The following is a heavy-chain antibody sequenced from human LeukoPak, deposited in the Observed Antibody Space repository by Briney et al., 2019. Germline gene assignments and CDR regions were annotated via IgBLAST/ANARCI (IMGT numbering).Heavy chain of an antibody. D-gene: IGHD3-3*01. Sequence: ASVKVSCKVSGYTLTELSMHWVRQAPGKGLEWMGGFDPEDGETIYAQKFQGRVTMTEDTSTDTAYMEVSSLRSEDTAVYYCATALPVRFLEWLSWGQGTLVTVSS. CDR3: ATALPVRFLEWLS. V-gene: IGHV1-24*01. J-gene: IGHJ5*02. CDR2: FDPEDGET. CDR1: GYTLTELS.